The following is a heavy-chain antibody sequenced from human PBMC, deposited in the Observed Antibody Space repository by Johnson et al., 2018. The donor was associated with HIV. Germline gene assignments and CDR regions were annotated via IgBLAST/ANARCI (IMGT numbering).Heavy chain of an antibody. CDR1: GFTVSSNY. D-gene: IGHD4-23*01. J-gene: IGHJ3*02. CDR3: TTNSLTTVVTGHAFDI. CDR2: IYSGGST. V-gene: IGHV3-66*01. Sequence: VQLVESGGGLVQPGGSLRLSCAASGFTVSSNYMSWVRQAPGKGLEWVSLIYSGGSTYYADSVKGRFTMSRDNSKNTLYLQMNSLKTEDTAVYYCTTNSLTTVVTGHAFDIWGQGTLVTVSS.